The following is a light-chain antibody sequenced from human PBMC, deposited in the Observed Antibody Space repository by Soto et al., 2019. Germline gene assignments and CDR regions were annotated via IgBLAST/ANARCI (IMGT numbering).Light chain of an antibody. CDR3: QERSDWLT. Sequence: EIVLTQSPTTLSLSPGERATLSCRASQSVSSSLAWYQQKPGQAPRLLIHDASDRATGIPARFSGSGSGTDFTLTISSLEPEDFAVYYCQERSDWLTFGGGTKVEIK. CDR1: QSVSSS. J-gene: IGKJ4*01. CDR2: DAS. V-gene: IGKV3-11*01.